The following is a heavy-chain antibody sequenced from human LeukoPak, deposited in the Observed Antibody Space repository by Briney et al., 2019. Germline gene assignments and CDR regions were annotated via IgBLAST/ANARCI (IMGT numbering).Heavy chain of an antibody. V-gene: IGHV3-33*01. CDR3: ARDLHD. CDR2: IWYDGSNK. CDR1: GFTSISYA. J-gene: IGHJ4*02. Sequence: PGGSLRLSCAASGFTSISYARHWVRRAPGKGLEWVAVIWYDGSNKYYADSVKGRFTVSRDNSKNTLYLQMNSLRAEDTAVYYCARDLHDWGQGTLVTVSS. D-gene: IGHD4-11*01.